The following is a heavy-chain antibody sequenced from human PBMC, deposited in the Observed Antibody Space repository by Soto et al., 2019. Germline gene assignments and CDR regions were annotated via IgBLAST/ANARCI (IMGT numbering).Heavy chain of an antibody. D-gene: IGHD6-19*01. Sequence: ASVKVSCKASGGTFSSSAISWVRQAPGHGLERMGGIIPIFGTANYAQNFQGRVTITADESTSTAYLELSSLRSEDTAVYYCGRGGLDRAEYFQHWGQGTLVTVSS. J-gene: IGHJ1*01. CDR3: GRGGLDRAEYFQH. CDR1: GGTFSSSA. V-gene: IGHV1-69*13. CDR2: IIPIFGTA.